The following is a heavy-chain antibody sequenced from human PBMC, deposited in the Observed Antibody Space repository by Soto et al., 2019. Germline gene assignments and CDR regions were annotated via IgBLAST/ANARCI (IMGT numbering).Heavy chain of an antibody. CDR3: ARASVGPPGGGSWIMPFDY. CDR2: IYTGGST. CDR1: GGSISNYY. D-gene: IGHD2-15*01. V-gene: IGHV4-4*07. J-gene: IGHJ4*02. Sequence: LSLTCTVSGGSISNYYWSWIRQPAGKGLEWIGRIYTGGSTNYNPSLKSRVTMSTDTSKNQFSLRLTSVTAADTAVYYCARASVGPPGGGSWIMPFDYWGQGALVTVSS.